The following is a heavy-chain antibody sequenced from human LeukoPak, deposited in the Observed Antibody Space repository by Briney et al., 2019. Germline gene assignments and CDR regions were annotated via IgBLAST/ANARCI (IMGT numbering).Heavy chain of an antibody. D-gene: IGHD6-6*01. CDR2: IIPIFGTA. CDR1: GGTFSSYA. V-gene: IGHV1-69*05. CDR3: ARSPYSSSRGWFDP. Sequence: GASVKVSCKASGGTFSSYAISWVRQAPGRGLEWMGGIIPIFGTANYAQKFQGRVTITTDESTSTAYMELSSLRSEDTAVYYCARSPYSSSRGWFDPWGQGTLVTVSS. J-gene: IGHJ5*02.